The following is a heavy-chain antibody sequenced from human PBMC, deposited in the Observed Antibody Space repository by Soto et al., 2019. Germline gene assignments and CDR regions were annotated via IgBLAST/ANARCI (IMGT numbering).Heavy chain of an antibody. CDR1: GYTFARYG. J-gene: IGHJ5*02. V-gene: IGHV1-18*01. Sequence: DSGKVSCKASGYTFARYGITWVRQAPGQGLEWMGWISVYNGNTNYAQKFQGRVTMTIDTSTSTAYMDLRSLTSDDTAVYYCARVIPGAEAWFDPWGQGTLVTTSS. CDR3: ARVIPGAEAWFDP. CDR2: ISVYNGNT. D-gene: IGHD2-2*01.